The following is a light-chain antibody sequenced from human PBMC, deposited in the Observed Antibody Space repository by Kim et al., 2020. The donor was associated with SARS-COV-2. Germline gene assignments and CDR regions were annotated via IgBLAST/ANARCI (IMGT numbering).Light chain of an antibody. V-gene: IGLV2-8*01. CDR2: EVS. CDR1: SSDVGAYNH. Sequence: QSVTISCTGPSSDVGAYNHVSWYRQHPGKAPKLMIYEVSNRPSGVPDRFSGSKSGNTASLTVSGLQAEDEADYYCSSYSDSISYVFGTGTKVTVL. CDR3: SSYSDSISYV. J-gene: IGLJ1*01.